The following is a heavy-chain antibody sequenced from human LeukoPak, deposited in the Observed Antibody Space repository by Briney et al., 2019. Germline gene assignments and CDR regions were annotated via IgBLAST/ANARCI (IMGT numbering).Heavy chain of an antibody. CDR1: GFTISSYW. CDR2: IKQDGSEK. Sequence: GGSLRLSCAASGFTISSYWMSWVRQAPGKGLEWVANIKQDGSEKYYVDSVKGRFTISRDNAKNSLYLQMNSLRAEDTAVYYCARELRNNWFDPWGQGTLVTVSS. V-gene: IGHV3-7*03. J-gene: IGHJ5*02. CDR3: ARELRNNWFDP.